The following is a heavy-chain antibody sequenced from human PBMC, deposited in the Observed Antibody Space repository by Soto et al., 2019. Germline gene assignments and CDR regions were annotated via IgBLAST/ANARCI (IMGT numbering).Heavy chain of an antibody. V-gene: IGHV1-46*03. Sequence: QVQLVQSGAEVKKPGASVKVSCKASGYTFTSYYMHWVRQAPGQGLEWMGIINPSGGSTSYAQKFQGRVTRARDTCTSTVYMELSSLGSEDTAVYYCASLRWCGWGQGTLVTVSS. CDR1: GYTFTSYY. D-gene: IGHD4-17*01. CDR2: INPSGGST. J-gene: IGHJ4*02. CDR3: ASLRWCG.